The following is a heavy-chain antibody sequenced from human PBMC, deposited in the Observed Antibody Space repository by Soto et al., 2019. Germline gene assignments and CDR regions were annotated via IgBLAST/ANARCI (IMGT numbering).Heavy chain of an antibody. J-gene: IGHJ4*02. V-gene: IGHV1-8*01. D-gene: IGHD3-3*01. CDR2: MNPNSGNT. CDR1: GDTFTSYD. CDR3: ARESITIFGVALTP. Sequence: GASVKVSCKASGDTFTSYDINWVRQATGQGLEWMGWMNPNSGNTGYAQKFQGRVTMTRNTSISTAYMELSSLRSEDTAVYYCARESITIFGVALTPWGQGTLVTVSS.